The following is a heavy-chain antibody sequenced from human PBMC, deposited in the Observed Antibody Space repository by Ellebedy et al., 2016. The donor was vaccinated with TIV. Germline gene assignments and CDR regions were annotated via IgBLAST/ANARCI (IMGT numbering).Heavy chain of an antibody. CDR1: GGSISSYY. Sequence: SETLSLXXTVSGGSISSYYWSWIRQPPGKGLEWIGYIYYSGSTNYNPSLKSRVTISVDTSKNQFSLKLSSVTAADTAVYYCARVVGAAAGSYYYYGMDVWGQGTTVTVSS. D-gene: IGHD6-13*01. CDR2: IYYSGST. CDR3: ARVVGAAAGSYYYYGMDV. J-gene: IGHJ6*02. V-gene: IGHV4-59*01.